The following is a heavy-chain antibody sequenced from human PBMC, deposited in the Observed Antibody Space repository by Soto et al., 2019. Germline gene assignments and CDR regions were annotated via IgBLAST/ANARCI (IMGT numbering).Heavy chain of an antibody. V-gene: IGHV3-21*01. J-gene: IGHJ4*02. CDR1: GFTFSSYS. CDR2: ISSSSSYI. D-gene: IGHD1-26*01. CDR3: ARAGIPYSGVIYYFDY. Sequence: NPGGSLRLSCAASGFTFSSYSMNWVRQAPGKGLEWVSSISSSSSYIYYADSVKGRFTISRDNAKNSLYLQMNSLRAEDTAVYYCARAGIPYSGVIYYFDYWGQGTLVTVSS.